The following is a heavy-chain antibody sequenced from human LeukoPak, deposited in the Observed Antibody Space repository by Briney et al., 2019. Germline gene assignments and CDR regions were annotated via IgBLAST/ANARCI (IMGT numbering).Heavy chain of an antibody. V-gene: IGHV4-39*01. CDR1: GGSISSSSYY. D-gene: IGHD3-3*01. CDR2: IYYSWSP. J-gene: IGHJ5*02. Sequence: PSETLSLTCTVSGGSISSSSYYWGWIRQPPGKGLEWIVSIYYSWSPYSNPSLNLRLTISVDTSKNQFSLKLSSVTAADTAVYYCARDLTSTYNWFDPWGQGTLVTVSS. CDR3: ARDLTSTYNWFDP.